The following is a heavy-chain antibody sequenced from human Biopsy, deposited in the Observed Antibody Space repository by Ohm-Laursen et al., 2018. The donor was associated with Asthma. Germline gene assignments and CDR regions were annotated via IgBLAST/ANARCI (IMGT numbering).Heavy chain of an antibody. D-gene: IGHD4-17*01. CDR3: ARVASYGDLYFGIDV. V-gene: IGHV4-30-4*01. Sequence: SQTLSLTCIVGGAYIGSRDHHWSWIRQSPGTGLEWIGFVFWSGTTHYNRSLERRLSISIDTTRNEFSMTLRYVTAADTAVYFCARVASYGDLYFGIDVWGPGTTVSVS. J-gene: IGHJ6*02. CDR2: VFWSGTT. CDR1: GAYIGSRDHH.